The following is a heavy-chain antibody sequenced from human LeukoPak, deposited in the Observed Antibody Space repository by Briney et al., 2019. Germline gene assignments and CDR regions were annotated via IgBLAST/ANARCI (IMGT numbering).Heavy chain of an antibody. V-gene: IGHV3-23*01. J-gene: IGHJ4*02. CDR1: GFTFSSYA. CDR3: AKDPNPREYQLLYGY. CDR2: ISGSGGST. D-gene: IGHD2-2*02. Sequence: GGSLRLSCAASGFTFSSYAMSWVRQAPGKGLEWVSGISGSGGSTYYADSVKGRFTISRDNSKNTLYLQVDSLRAEDTAVYYCAKDPNPREYQLLYGYWGQGTLVTVSS.